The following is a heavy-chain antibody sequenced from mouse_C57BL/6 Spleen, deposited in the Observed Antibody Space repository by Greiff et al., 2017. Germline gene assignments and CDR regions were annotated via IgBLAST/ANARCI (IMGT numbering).Heavy chain of an antibody. CDR1: GYSITSGYY. V-gene: IGHV3-6*01. D-gene: IGHD1-1*01. J-gene: IGHJ1*03. CDR2: ISYDGSN. CDR3: ARGDYYGSSYRYCDV. Sequence: EVKLQESGPGLVKPSQSLSLTCSVTGYSITSGYYWNWIRQFPGNKLEWMGYISYDGSNNYNPSLKNRISITRDTSKNQFFLKLNSVTTEDTATYYCARGDYYGSSYRYCDVGGTGTTVTVSS.